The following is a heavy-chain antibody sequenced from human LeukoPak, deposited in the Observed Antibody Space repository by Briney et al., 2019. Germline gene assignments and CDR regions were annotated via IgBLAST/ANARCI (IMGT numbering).Heavy chain of an antibody. CDR1: GFTFRSYG. V-gene: IGHV3-33*01. D-gene: IGHD6-13*01. CDR3: ARDLGDRYSSSWYDY. CDR2: IWYDGINK. Sequence: GGSLRLSCVASGFTFRSYGMHWVRQAPGKGLEWAAVIWYDGINKYYSDSVKGRFMISRDNSKNTLYLQMNSLRAEDTAVYYCARDLGDRYSSSWYDYWGQGTLVTVSS. J-gene: IGHJ4*02.